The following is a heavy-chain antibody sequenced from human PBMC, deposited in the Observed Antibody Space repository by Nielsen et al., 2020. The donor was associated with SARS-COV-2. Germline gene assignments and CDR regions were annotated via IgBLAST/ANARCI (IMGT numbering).Heavy chain of an antibody. CDR2: ISDSGGST. CDR1: GFTFSSYA. J-gene: IGHJ6*02. D-gene: IGHD2-2*01. V-gene: IGHV3-23*01. Sequence: GESLKIFCAASGFTFSSYAMNWVRQAPGKGLEWVSTISDSGGSTYYADSVKGRFTISRDNSKNTLDLQINSLRAEDTAVYYCAKSTRTGTYYGMDVWGQGTTVTVSS. CDR3: AKSTRTGTYYGMDV.